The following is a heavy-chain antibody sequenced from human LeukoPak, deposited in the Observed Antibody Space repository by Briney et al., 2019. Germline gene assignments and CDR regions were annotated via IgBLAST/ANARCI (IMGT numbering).Heavy chain of an antibody. D-gene: IGHD2-2*02. V-gene: IGHV4-39*01. Sequence: SETLSLTCTVSGGSIISSSYYWGWIRQPPGKGLEWIGSIYYSGSTYYNPSLKSRVTISVDTSKNQFSLKLSSVTAADTAVYYCARSYPPASSYYFDYWGQGTLVTVSS. CDR1: GGSIISSSYY. CDR2: IYYSGST. CDR3: ARSYPPASSYYFDY. J-gene: IGHJ4*02.